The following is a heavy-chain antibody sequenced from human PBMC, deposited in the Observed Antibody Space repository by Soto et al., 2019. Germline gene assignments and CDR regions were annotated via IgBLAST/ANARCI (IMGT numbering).Heavy chain of an antibody. J-gene: IGHJ6*02. V-gene: IGHV1-2*02. CDR2: INPNSGGT. CDR3: AREWGYSSSLYGEAYSYSYGMDV. CDR1: GYTFTGYY. Sequence: ASVKVSCKASGYTFTGYYMHWVRQAPGQGLEWMGWINPNSGGTNYAQKFQGRVTMTRDTSISTAYMELSRLRSDDTAVYYCAREWGYSSSLYGEAYSYSYGMDVWGQGTMVTVSS. D-gene: IGHD6-13*01.